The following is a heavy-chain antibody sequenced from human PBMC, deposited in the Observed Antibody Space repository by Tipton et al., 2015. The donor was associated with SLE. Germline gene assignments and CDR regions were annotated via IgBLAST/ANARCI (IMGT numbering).Heavy chain of an antibody. V-gene: IGHV1-2*06. D-gene: IGHD2-8*02. CDR3: ARQDIVLVVYAPMDV. CDR2: INPNSGGT. Sequence: QSGAEVKKPGASVKVSCKASGYTFTGYYMHWVRQAPGQGLEWMGRINPNSGGTNYAQKFQGRVTMTRDTSISTAYMELSRLRSDDTAVYYCARQDIVLVVYAPMDVWGQGTTVTVSS. CDR1: GYTFTGYY. J-gene: IGHJ6*02.